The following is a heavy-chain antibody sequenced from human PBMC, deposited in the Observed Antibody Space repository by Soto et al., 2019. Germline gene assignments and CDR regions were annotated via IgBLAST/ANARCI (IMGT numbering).Heavy chain of an antibody. CDR1: GGSIGSYY. D-gene: IGHD3-22*01. CDR3: ARDGYYDPFDY. V-gene: IGHV4-59*01. CDR2: IDYSGST. Sequence: QVQLQESGPGLVKPSETLSLTCTVSGGSIGSYYCSWIRQPPGKGLEWIGYIDYSGSTNYNPSLKSRVTMSVDTSKNQFSLKLSSVTAADTAVYYCARDGYYDPFDYWGQGTLVTVSS. J-gene: IGHJ4*02.